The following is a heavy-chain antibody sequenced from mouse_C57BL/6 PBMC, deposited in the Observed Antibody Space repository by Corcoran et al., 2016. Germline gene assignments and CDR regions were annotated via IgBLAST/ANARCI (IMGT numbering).Heavy chain of an antibody. Sequence: QIQLVQSGPELKKPGETVKISCKASGYTFTTYGMSWVKQAPGKGLKWMGWINTYSGVPTYADDFKGRFAFSLETSASTAYLQINNLKNEDTATYCCARSPYLYGSSTGGYFDVWGTGTTVTVSS. V-gene: IGHV9-3*01. CDR1: GYTFTTYG. CDR2: INTYSGVP. D-gene: IGHD1-1*01. J-gene: IGHJ1*03. CDR3: ARSPYLYGSSTGGYFDV.